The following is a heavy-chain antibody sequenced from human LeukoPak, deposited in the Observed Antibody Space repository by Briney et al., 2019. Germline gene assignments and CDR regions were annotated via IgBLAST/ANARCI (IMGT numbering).Heavy chain of an antibody. CDR2: IIPILGIA. J-gene: IGHJ6*02. V-gene: IGHV1-69*04. CDR1: GGTFSSYA. D-gene: IGHD1-26*01. Sequence: SVKVSCKASGGTFSSYAISWVRQAPGQGLEWMGRIIPILGIANYAQKFQGGVTITADKSTSTAYMELSSLRSEDTAVYYCARDREVGAPGPRHYYYGMDVWGQGTTVTVSS. CDR3: ARDREVGAPGPRHYYYGMDV.